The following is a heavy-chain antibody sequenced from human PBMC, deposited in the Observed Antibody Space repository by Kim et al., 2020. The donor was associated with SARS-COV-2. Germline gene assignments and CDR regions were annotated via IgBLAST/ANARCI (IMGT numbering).Heavy chain of an antibody. V-gene: IGHV4-34*01. CDR1: GGSFSGYY. CDR2: INHSGST. J-gene: IGHJ5*02. CDR3: ARGHRKHIVATTYNWFDP. Sequence: SETLSLTCAVYGGSFSGYYWSWIRQPPGKGLEWIGEINHSGSTNYNPSLKSRVTISVDTSKNQFSLKLSSVTAADTAVYYCARGHRKHIVATTYNWFDPWGQGTLVTVSS. D-gene: IGHD5-12*01.